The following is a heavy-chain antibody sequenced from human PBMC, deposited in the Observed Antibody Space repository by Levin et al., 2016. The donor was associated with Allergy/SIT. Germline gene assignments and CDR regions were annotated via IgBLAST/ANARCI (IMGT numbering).Heavy chain of an antibody. CDR2: IYYSGST. CDR3: ARRIRIAARPNWFDP. V-gene: IGHV4-39*01. J-gene: IGHJ5*02. D-gene: IGHD6-6*01. Sequence: WIRQPPGKGLEWIGSIYYSGSTYYNPSLKSRVTISVDTSKNQFSLKLSSVTATDTAVYYCARRIRIAARPNWFDPWGQGTLVTVSS.